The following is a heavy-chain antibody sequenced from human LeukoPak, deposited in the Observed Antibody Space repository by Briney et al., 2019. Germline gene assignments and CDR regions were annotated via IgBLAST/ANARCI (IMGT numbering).Heavy chain of an antibody. Sequence: GGSLRLSCAASGFTSSYYSMNWVRQAPGKGLEWVSYISSSSKTIYYADSVKGRFTISRDNAKKSLDLQMNSLRDEDTAVYYCARDHRSGSGSGTQANDYWGQGTLVTVSS. CDR2: ISSSSKTI. V-gene: IGHV3-48*02. J-gene: IGHJ4*02. CDR1: GFTSSYYS. D-gene: IGHD3-10*01. CDR3: ARDHRSGSGSGTQANDY.